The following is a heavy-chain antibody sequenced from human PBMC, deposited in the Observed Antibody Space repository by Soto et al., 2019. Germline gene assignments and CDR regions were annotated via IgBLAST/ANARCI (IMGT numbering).Heavy chain of an antibody. V-gene: IGHV1-69*02. Sequence: QVQLVQSGAAVKKPGSSVKVSCKASGGTFSSYTISWVRQAPGHWLEWMGRSIPILGIANYAQKFQGRVTITADKSTSTAYMELSRLRSEDTAVYYCARVESSSSYSSYYMDVWGKGTTVTVSS. CDR2: SIPILGIA. CDR1: GGTFSSYT. CDR3: ARVESSSSYSSYYMDV. J-gene: IGHJ6*03. D-gene: IGHD6-6*01.